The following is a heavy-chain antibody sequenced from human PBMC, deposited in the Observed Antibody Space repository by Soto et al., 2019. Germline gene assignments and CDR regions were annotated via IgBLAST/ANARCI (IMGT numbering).Heavy chain of an antibody. J-gene: IGHJ3*01. Sequence: PGGTLRLSWAASGFTFSNYWMHWVRQAPGKGLEWVSGITGNSARIYYADSVKGRFSISSDNSKNTLDLQMDTVRAEDTGLYHCAKNGDFDYEALDVWGQGTVVTVSS. CDR1: GFTFSNYW. D-gene: IGHD3-22*01. CDR2: ITGNSARI. V-gene: IGHV3-23*01. CDR3: AKNGDFDYEALDV.